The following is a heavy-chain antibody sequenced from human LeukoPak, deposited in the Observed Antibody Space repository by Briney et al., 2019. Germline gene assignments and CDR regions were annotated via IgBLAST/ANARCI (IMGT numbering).Heavy chain of an antibody. CDR2: IYYRGST. V-gene: IGHV4-31*03. J-gene: IGHJ6*03. CDR3: ARVWSYYYYMDI. D-gene: IGHD3-16*01. CDR1: GGSISSGGFY. Sequence: PSETLSLTCTVSGGSISSGGFYWTWIRQHPGKGLEWIGYIYYRGSTYYSASLQSRVTISADTSKHQVSLKLSSVTAADTAVYYCARVWSYYYYMDIWGKGTTVTVSS.